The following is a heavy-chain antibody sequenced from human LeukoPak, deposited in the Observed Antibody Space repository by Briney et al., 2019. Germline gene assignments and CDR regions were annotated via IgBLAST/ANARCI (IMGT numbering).Heavy chain of an antibody. CDR1: GFTFSSYS. CDR3: ATGRDCSGGSCYSVY. Sequence: GGSLRLSCAASGFTFSSYSMIWVRQAPGKGLEWVSSISSSSYIYYADSVKGRFTISRDNAKNSLYLQMNSLRAEDTAVYYCATGRDCSGGSCYSVYRGQGTLVTVSS. CDR2: ISSSSYI. D-gene: IGHD2-15*01. V-gene: IGHV3-21*01. J-gene: IGHJ4*02.